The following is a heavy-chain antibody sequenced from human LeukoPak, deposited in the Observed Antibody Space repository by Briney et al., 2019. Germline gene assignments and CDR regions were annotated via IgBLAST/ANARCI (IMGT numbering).Heavy chain of an antibody. CDR2: INHSGST. D-gene: IGHD3-10*01. Sequence: SETLSLTCAVYGGSFSGYYWSWIRKPPGKGLEWIGEINHSGSTNYNPSLKSRVTISVDTSKNQFSLKLSSVTAADTAVYYCASRTYGSGSNWGQGTLVTVSS. CDR3: ASRTYGSGSN. V-gene: IGHV4-34*01. J-gene: IGHJ4*02. CDR1: GGSFSGYY.